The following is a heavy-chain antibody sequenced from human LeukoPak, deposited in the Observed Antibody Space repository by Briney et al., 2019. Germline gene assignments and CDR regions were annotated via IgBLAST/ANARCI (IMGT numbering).Heavy chain of an antibody. V-gene: IGHV3-23*01. D-gene: IGHD4-23*01. CDR3: ARGARKGDDYGGFFDY. CDR2: ISGSGVT. CDR1: GFTFNSHA. J-gene: IGHJ4*02. Sequence: GGSLRLSCAASGFTFNSHAMNWVRQAPGKGLEWVSGISGSGVTYYADSVKGRFTISRDNSKNTLYLQMNSLRAEDTAVYYCARGARKGDDYGGFFDYWGQGTLVTVSS.